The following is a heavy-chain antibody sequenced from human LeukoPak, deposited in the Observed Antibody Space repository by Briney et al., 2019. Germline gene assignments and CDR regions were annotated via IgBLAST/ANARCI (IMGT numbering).Heavy chain of an antibody. CDR1: GGSISSYY. CDR3: ARDRWYDASGSYRTENSFDS. Sequence: SETLSLTCTVSGGSISSYYWSWIRQPPGKGLEWIGYIHYSGSTNYNPSLKSRVTISVDTSKNQFSLKLSSVTAADTAVYFCARDRWYDASGSYRTENSFDSWGQGTLVTVSS. J-gene: IGHJ4*02. V-gene: IGHV4-59*01. CDR2: IHYSGST. D-gene: IGHD3-3*01.